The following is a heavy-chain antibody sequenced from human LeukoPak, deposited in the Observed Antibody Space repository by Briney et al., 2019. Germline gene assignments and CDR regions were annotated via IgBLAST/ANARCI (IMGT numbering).Heavy chain of an antibody. Sequence: AVKVSCKASGYSFSGYYIHWVRQAPGQGLEWMGWINPNSGATNHAQKFQGTVTMTRDTSTSTAYMELSSLRSDDTAVYYCARDQNYFDTTAYYGMDCWGQGTLVTVSS. CDR2: INPNSGAT. D-gene: IGHD3-22*01. V-gene: IGHV1-2*02. CDR1: GYSFSGYY. CDR3: ARDQNYFDTTAYYGMDC. J-gene: IGHJ4*02.